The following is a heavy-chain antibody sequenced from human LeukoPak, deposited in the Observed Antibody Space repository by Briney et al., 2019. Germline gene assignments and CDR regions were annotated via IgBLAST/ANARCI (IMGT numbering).Heavy chain of an antibody. CDR3: ARGLHGYSSGWYFDY. CDR1: GGSISSGSYY. Sequence: SETLSLTCTVSGGSISSGSYYWSWLRQPAGKGLEWIGRIYTSGSTNYNPSLKSRVTISVGTSKNQFSLKLSSVTAADTAVYYCARGLHGYSSGWYFDYWGQGTLVTVSS. J-gene: IGHJ4*02. CDR2: IYTSGST. D-gene: IGHD6-19*01. V-gene: IGHV4-61*02.